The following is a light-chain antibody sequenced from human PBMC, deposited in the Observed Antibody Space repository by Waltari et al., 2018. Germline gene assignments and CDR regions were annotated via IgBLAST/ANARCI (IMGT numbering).Light chain of an antibody. CDR2: SNK. J-gene: IGLJ3*02. CDR3: AAWDDSLNGRLV. Sequence: QSVLTQPPSASGTPGQRVTISCSGSSSNIGSNTVNWYQQLPGTAPKLLIYSNKQRPSGVPDRFSGSKSGTSASLAISGLQSEDEADYYCAAWDDSLNGRLVFGGGTKLTVL. CDR1: SSNIGSNT. V-gene: IGLV1-44*01.